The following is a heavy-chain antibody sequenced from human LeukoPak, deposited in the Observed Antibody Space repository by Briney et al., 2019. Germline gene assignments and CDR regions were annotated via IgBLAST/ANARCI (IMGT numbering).Heavy chain of an antibody. CDR2: ISYDGSNK. Sequence: GGSLRLSCAASGFTFSSYAMHWVRQAPGKGLEWVAVISYDGSNKYYADSVKGRFTISRDNSKNTLYLQMNSLRAEDTAVYYCARDSSSYNLINWFDPWGQGTLVTVSS. D-gene: IGHD6-13*01. V-gene: IGHV3-30*04. J-gene: IGHJ5*02. CDR3: ARDSSSYNLINWFDP. CDR1: GFTFSSYA.